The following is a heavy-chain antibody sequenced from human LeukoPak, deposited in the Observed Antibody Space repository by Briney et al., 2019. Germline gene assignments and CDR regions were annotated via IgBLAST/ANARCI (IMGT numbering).Heavy chain of an antibody. CDR3: AREFVGYFDY. CDR2: IKEDGTET. D-gene: IGHD1-26*01. V-gene: IGHV3-7*03. CDR1: GFMFSSNW. Sequence: PGGSLRLSCAASGFMFSSNWMSWVRLAPGKGLEWVANIKEDGTETYYVDSVKGRFTISRDNAKNSLYLQMNSLRAEDTAVYYCAREFVGYFDYWGQGTLVTVSS. J-gene: IGHJ4*02.